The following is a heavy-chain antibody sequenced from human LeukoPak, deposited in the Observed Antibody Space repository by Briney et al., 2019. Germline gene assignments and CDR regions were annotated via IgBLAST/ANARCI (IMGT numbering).Heavy chain of an antibody. CDR2: ISYDGSNK. CDR3: ARDEYYYDSSGYLPY. Sequence: GGSLRLSCAASGFTFSSYAMHWVRQAPGKGLEWVAVISYDGSNKYYTDSVKGRFTISRDNSKNTLYLQMNSLRAEDTAVYYCARDEYYYDSSGYLPYWGQGTLVTVSS. V-gene: IGHV3-30*10. CDR1: GFTFSSYA. J-gene: IGHJ4*02. D-gene: IGHD3-22*01.